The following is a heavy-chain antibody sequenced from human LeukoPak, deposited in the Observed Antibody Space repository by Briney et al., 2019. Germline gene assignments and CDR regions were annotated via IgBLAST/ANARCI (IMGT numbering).Heavy chain of an antibody. J-gene: IGHJ4*02. D-gene: IGHD5-18*01. CDR3: ASHPTRGYSYGYGGRYFDY. V-gene: IGHV3-23*01. CDR2: ISGSGGST. CDR1: GFTFSSYA. Sequence: GGSLRLSCAASGFTFSSYAMSWVRQAPGKGLEWVSAISGSGGSTYYADSVKGRFTISRDNSKNTLYLQMNSLRAEDTAVYYCASHPTRGYSYGYGGRYFDYWGQGTLVTVSS.